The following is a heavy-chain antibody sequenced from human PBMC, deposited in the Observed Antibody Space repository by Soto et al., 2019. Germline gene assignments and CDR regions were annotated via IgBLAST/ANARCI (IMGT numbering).Heavy chain of an antibody. CDR2: ISASGDQT. V-gene: IGHV3-23*04. D-gene: IGHD3-10*01. J-gene: IGHJ4*02. Sequence: EVQVVESGGGLVQPGGSLRLSCAASGFTFSDYVMYWFRQPPGRGLEWVSAISASGDQTFYADSVQGRFTISRDNFKNTQYLEMSRLRVEDTAVYYCAKIMIRGDFGGDYWGQGTLVTVSS. CDR1: GFTFSDYV. CDR3: AKIMIRGDFGGDY.